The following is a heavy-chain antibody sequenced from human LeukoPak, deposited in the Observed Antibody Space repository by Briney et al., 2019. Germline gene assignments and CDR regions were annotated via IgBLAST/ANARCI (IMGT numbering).Heavy chain of an antibody. J-gene: IGHJ4*02. CDR2: VWDDGSSQ. D-gene: IGHD6-19*01. V-gene: IGHV3-33*06. Sequence: GRSPRLSCAASGFTFSSYGMHWVRQAPGKGLEWVAVVWDDGSSQNYADSVKGRFTISRDNSKNMLYLQMNSLRAEDTAVYYCAKDQWNPDYWGQGTLVSVSS. CDR1: GFTFSSYG. CDR3: AKDQWNPDY.